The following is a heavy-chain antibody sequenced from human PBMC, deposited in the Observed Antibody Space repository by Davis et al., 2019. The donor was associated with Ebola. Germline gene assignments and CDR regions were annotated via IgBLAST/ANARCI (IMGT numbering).Heavy chain of an antibody. CDR2: INPNDGRT. CDR1: GYTFTNYY. V-gene: IGHV1-46*01. D-gene: IGHD5-18*01. Sequence: ASVKVSCKASGYTFTNYYMHWVRQAPGQGLEWMGMINPNDGRTIYAQKFQGRVTVTRDTSINTAYMELDRLKSDDTALYYCARGHTYGRWDDRFDPWGQGTLVTVSS. J-gene: IGHJ5*02. CDR3: ARGHTYGRWDDRFDP.